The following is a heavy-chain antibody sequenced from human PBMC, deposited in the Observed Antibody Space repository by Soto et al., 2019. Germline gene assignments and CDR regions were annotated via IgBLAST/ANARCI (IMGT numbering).Heavy chain of an antibody. CDR3: ARVPGYSGYDWTLGY. Sequence: QVQLVESGGGVVQPGRSLRLSCAASGLTFSSYAMHWVRQAPGKGLEWVAVISYDGSNKYYADSVKGRFTISRDNSKNTLYLQMNSLRAEDTAVYYCARVPGYSGYDWTLGYWGQGTLVTVSS. J-gene: IGHJ4*02. CDR2: ISYDGSNK. D-gene: IGHD5-12*01. CDR1: GLTFSSYA. V-gene: IGHV3-30-3*01.